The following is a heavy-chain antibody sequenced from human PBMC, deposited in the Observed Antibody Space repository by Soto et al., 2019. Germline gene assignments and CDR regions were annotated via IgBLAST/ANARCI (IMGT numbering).Heavy chain of an antibody. CDR2: IYYSGST. CDR3: ARHDWNGVDY. V-gene: IGHV4-39*01. J-gene: IGHJ4*02. CDR1: GGSISRSSYY. Sequence: QLQLQESGPGLVKPSETLSLTCTVSGGSISRSSYYWGWIRQPPGKGLEWIGSIYYSGSTYYNPSLKSRVTIAVDTSKNQFSLKLSFVPAADTAVYYCARHDWNGVDYWGQGTLVTVSS. D-gene: IGHD1-1*01.